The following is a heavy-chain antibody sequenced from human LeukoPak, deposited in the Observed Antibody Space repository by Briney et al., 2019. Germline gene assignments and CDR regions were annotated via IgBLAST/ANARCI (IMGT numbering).Heavy chain of an antibody. CDR1: GYSFTSHW. CDR3: ARAFYRSGFFFDY. D-gene: IGHD6-19*01. CDR2: VYPGDSDT. Sequence: GESLKISCKGSGYSFTSHWIGWVRHMPGQGLEWMGVVYPGDSDTRYSPSFRGQVTISADKSINTANLQWSSLKASDIAMYYCARAFYRSGFFFDYWGQGTLVTVSS. J-gene: IGHJ4*02. V-gene: IGHV5-51*01.